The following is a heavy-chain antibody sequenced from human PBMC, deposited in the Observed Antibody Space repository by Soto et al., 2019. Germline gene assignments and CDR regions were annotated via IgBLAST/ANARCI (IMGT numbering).Heavy chain of an antibody. D-gene: IGHD6-13*01. J-gene: IGHJ4*02. CDR3: AKDLVLAAGKPPGGGY. Sequence: EVQLLESGGGLVQPGGSLRLSCAASGFTFSSYAMSWVRQAPGKGLEWVSAISGSGGSTYYADSVNGRFTISRDNSKNTPYLQMNRLRGEDTAVYYCAKDLVLAAGKPPGGGYGGQGTLVTVSS. CDR1: GFTFSSYA. CDR2: ISGSGGST. V-gene: IGHV3-23*01.